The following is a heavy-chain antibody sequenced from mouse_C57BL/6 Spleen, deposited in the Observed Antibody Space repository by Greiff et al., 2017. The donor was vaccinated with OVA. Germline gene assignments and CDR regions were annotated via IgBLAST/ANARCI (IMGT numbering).Heavy chain of an antibody. CDR2: ISYDGSN. V-gene: IGHV3-6*01. CDR3: ARDEGSSSYWYFDV. J-gene: IGHJ1*03. Sequence: EVQLVESGPGLVKPSQSLSLTCSVTGYSITSGYYWNWIRQFPGNKLEWMGYISYDGSNNYNPSLKNRISITRDTSKNQFFLKLNSVTTEDTATYYCARDEGSSSYWYFDVWGTGTTVTVSS. CDR1: GYSITSGYY. D-gene: IGHD1-1*01.